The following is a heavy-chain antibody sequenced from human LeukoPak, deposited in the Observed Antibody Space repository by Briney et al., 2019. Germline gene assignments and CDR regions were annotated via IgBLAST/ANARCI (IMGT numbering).Heavy chain of an antibody. V-gene: IGHV3-7*01. CDR1: GFTFSSYW. Sequence: GGSLRLSCAASGFTFSSYWMSWVRQAPGKGLEWVANIKQDGSEKYYVDSVKGRFTISRDNAKNSLYLQMNSLRAEDTAVYYCAMAREMATISYYFDYWGQGTLVTVSS. CDR3: AMAREMATISYYFDY. D-gene: IGHD5-24*01. CDR2: IKQDGSEK. J-gene: IGHJ4*02.